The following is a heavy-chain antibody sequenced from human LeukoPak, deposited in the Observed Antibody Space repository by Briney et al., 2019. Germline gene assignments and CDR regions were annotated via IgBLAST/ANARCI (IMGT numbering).Heavy chain of an antibody. V-gene: IGHV3-9*01. CDR1: GFTFSSYA. CDR2: ISWNSGSI. D-gene: IGHD4-23*01. J-gene: IGHJ4*02. CDR3: AKVICGGNLPAFDY. Sequence: GGSLRLSCAASGFTFSSYAMHWVRQAPGKGLEWVSGISWNSGSIGYADSVKGRFTISRDNAKNSLYLQMNSLRAEDTALYYCAKVICGGNLPAFDYWGQGTLVTVSS.